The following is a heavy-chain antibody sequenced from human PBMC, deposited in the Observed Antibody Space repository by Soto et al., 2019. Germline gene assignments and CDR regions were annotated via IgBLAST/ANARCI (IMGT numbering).Heavy chain of an antibody. J-gene: IGHJ3*02. CDR3: AKEAGQQLVPSAFDI. CDR2: ISGSGGST. V-gene: IGHV3-23*01. Sequence: GGALCASCAASAFTFSGYAMSWVRQAPWWRREWVSVISGSGGSTYDADSVKGRFTISRDNSKNTLYLQMSSLRAEDTAVYYCAKEAGQQLVPSAFDIWGQGTMVTVSS. D-gene: IGHD6-13*01. CDR1: AFTFSGYA.